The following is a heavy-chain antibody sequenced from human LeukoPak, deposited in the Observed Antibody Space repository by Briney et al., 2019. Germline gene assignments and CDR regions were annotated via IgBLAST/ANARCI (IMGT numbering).Heavy chain of an antibody. CDR3: ARESKGRDTSTYYFYYYMDV. D-gene: IGHD5-18*01. J-gene: IGHJ6*03. V-gene: IGHV1-69*05. Sequence: ASVKVSCKVSGYSFVTFGISWVRQAPGQGLEWMGGIIPSFGTANYAQKFQGRVTITTDESTSTAYMELSSLRSEDTAVYYCARESKGRDTSTYYFYYYMDVWGKGTPVTVSS. CDR1: GYSFVTFG. CDR2: IIPSFGTA.